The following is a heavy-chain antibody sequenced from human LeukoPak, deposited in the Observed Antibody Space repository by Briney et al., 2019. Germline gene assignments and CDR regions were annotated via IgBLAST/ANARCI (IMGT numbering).Heavy chain of an antibody. Sequence: GESLKISCKDSGYSFTTYWIGWVRQMPGKGLEWMGHIFPGDSDTRYRPSFQGQVTISADKSISTAYLQWSSLKASDTAIYYCARRGGSYEYFDSWGQGTLVTVSS. CDR1: GYSFTTYW. CDR2: IFPGDSDT. J-gene: IGHJ4*02. V-gene: IGHV5-51*01. CDR3: ARRGGSYEYFDS. D-gene: IGHD3-16*01.